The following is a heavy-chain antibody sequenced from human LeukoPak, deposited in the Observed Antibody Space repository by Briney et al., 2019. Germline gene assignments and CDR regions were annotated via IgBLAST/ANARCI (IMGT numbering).Heavy chain of an antibody. D-gene: IGHD3-16*02. CDR3: ARFYDYIWGSYRTADAFDI. Sequence: GASVKVSCKASGYTFTSYGISWVRQAPGQGLEWMGWISAYNGNTNYAQKLQGRVTMTTDTSTSTAYMELRSLRSDDTAVYYCARFYDYIWGSYRTADAFDIWGQGTMVTASS. J-gene: IGHJ3*02. CDR1: GYTFTSYG. CDR2: ISAYNGNT. V-gene: IGHV1-18*01.